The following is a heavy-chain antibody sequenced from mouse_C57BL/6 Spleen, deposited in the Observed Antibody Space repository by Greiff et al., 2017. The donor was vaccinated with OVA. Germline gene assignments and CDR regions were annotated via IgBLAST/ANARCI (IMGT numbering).Heavy chain of an antibody. CDR1: GYTFTSYG. Sequence: VQLQQSGAELARPGASVKLSCKASGYTFTSYGISWVKQRTGQGLEWIGEIYPRSGNTYYNEKFKGKATLTADKSSSTAYMELRSLTSEDSAVYFCAREGSSPYYYAMDYWGQGTSVTVSS. CDR2: IYPRSGNT. J-gene: IGHJ4*01. D-gene: IGHD1-1*01. CDR3: AREGSSPYYYAMDY. V-gene: IGHV1-81*01.